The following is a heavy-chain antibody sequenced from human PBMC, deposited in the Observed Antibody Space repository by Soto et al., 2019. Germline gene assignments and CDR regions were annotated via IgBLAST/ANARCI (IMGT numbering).Heavy chain of an antibody. CDR1: GFTFSSYG. V-gene: IGHV3-30*18. Sequence: QVQLVESGGGVVQPGRSLRLSCAASGFTFSSYGMHWVRQAPGKGLEWVAVISYDGSNKCYADSVKGRFTISRDNSKNTLYLQMNSLRAEDTAVYYCAKDRGHMITFGGVIVWGAFDIWGQGTMVTVST. D-gene: IGHD3-16*02. CDR3: AKDRGHMITFGGVIVWGAFDI. CDR2: ISYDGSNK. J-gene: IGHJ3*02.